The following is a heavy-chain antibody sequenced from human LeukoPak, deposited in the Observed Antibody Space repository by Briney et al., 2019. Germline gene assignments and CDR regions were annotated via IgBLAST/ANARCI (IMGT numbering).Heavy chain of an antibody. CDR1: GYSFTSYW. D-gene: IGHD1-26*01. CDR3: ATKYSGSSDYYYYGMDV. V-gene: IGHV5-51*01. Sequence: GESLKISCKGSGYSFTSYWIGWVRQMPGKGLEWMGIIYPGDSDTRYSPSFQGQVTISADKSISTAYLQWSSLKASDTAMYYCATKYSGSSDYYYYGMDVWGQGTTVTVSS. J-gene: IGHJ6*02. CDR2: IYPGDSDT.